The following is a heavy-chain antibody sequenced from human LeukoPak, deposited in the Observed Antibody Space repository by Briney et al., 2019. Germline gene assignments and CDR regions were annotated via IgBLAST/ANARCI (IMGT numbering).Heavy chain of an antibody. Sequence: GGSLRLSCEARGFTLSGYWMSWVRQAPGKGLVWVSRRKSDGSVTYYADAVKDRFTVTRDNAKNTLYLQMNSLRAEDTAVYYCTKSDYFDPWGQGTLVIVSS. V-gene: IGHV3-74*01. CDR3: TKSDYFDP. J-gene: IGHJ5*02. CDR1: GFTLSGYW. CDR2: RKSDGSVT. D-gene: IGHD4-11*01.